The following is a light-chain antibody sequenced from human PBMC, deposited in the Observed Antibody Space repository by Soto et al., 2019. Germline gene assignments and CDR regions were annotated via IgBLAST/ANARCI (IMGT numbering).Light chain of an antibody. CDR3: QQYGISRT. V-gene: IGKV3-20*01. Sequence: EIVLTQSPGTLSLSPGERATLSCRASQSVTRDYLAWYQQRPGQAPRLLIFAASTRATGIPDRFSGGGSETEFTLTISRLEHEDSAVYYCQQYGISRTFGQGTKVEIK. CDR2: AAS. J-gene: IGKJ1*01. CDR1: QSVTRDY.